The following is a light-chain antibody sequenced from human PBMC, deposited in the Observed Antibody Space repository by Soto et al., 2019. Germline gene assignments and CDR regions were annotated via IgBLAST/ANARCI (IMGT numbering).Light chain of an antibody. J-gene: IGKJ4*01. CDR1: QSVSSN. Sequence: EIVMTQSPATLSVSPGERATLSCRASQSVSSNLAWYQQKSGQTPRLLIYGASTRATDIPARFSGSVSGTEFTLTISSLQSEDFAVYYCQQYDKWPLTFGGGTKVEI. CDR2: GAS. CDR3: QQYDKWPLT. V-gene: IGKV3-15*01.